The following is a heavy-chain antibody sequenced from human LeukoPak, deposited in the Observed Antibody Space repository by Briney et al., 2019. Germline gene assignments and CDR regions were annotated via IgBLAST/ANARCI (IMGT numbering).Heavy chain of an antibody. J-gene: IGHJ4*02. CDR1: GFTFSSYA. V-gene: IGHV3-23*01. Sequence: GGSLRLSCAASGFTFSSYAMSWVRQAPGKGLGWVSAISGSAGSTYYADSVKGRFTISRDNSKNTLYLQMNSLRAEDTAVYYCARGRITMVRGANDYWGQGTLVTVSS. CDR2: ISGSAGST. CDR3: ARGRITMVRGANDY. D-gene: IGHD3-10*01.